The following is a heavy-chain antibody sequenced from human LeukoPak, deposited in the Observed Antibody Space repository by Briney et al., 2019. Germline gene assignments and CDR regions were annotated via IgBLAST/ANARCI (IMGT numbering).Heavy chain of an antibody. CDR2: ISGSGGST. Sequence: GGSLRLSCAASGFTVSSNYMSWVRQAPGKGLEWVSGISGSGGSTYYADSVKGRFTISRDNSKNTLYLQMNSLRAEDTAVYYCAKTISGWSPIQHWGQGTLVTVSS. CDR1: GFTVSSNY. CDR3: AKTISGWSPIQH. D-gene: IGHD6-19*01. J-gene: IGHJ1*01. V-gene: IGHV3-23*01.